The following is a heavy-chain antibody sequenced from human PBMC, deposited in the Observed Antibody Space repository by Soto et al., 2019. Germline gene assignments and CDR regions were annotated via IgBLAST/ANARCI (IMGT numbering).Heavy chain of an antibody. J-gene: IGHJ3*02. V-gene: IGHV6-1*01. CDR1: GDSVTSNRVT. Sequence: QVQLEQSGPGLVKPSQTLSLTCAISGDSVTSNRVTWNWISESPSRGLEWLGRTYYRFGWDTNYALSVNSRLTINSDTSKNQFSLHLTSVTPEDTAVYYCARDDDAFDIWGQGTMVTIYS. CDR2: TYYRFGWDT. CDR3: ARDDDAFDI.